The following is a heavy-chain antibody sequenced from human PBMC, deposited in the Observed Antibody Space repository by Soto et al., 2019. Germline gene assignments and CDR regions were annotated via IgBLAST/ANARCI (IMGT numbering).Heavy chain of an antibody. CDR2: ISYDGTNK. CDR1: GFSFSRCA. V-gene: IGHV3-30*18. J-gene: IGHJ6*02. Sequence: GSLRLSCAASGFSFSRCAMHWVRQAPGKGLEWVAVISYDGTNKYYADSVKGRFTISRDNSKNTLYLQMNSLRAEDTAVYYCAKDLRYCISTSCYSYYYYGMDVWGQGTTVTVSS. CDR3: AKDLRYCISTSCYSYYYYGMDV. D-gene: IGHD2-2*01.